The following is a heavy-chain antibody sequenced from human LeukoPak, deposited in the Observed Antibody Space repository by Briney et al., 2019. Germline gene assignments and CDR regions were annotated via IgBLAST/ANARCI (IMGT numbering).Heavy chain of an antibody. D-gene: IGHD3-10*01. J-gene: IGHJ3*02. CDR1: GYTFTSYY. V-gene: IGHV1-46*01. Sequence: ASVKVSFKASGYTFTSYYMHWVRQAPGQGLEWMGIINPSGGSTSYAQKFQGRVTMTRDTSTSTVYMELSSLRSEDTAVYYCARVAMVRGARVRAFDIWGQGTMVTVSS. CDR3: ARVAMVRGARVRAFDI. CDR2: INPSGGST.